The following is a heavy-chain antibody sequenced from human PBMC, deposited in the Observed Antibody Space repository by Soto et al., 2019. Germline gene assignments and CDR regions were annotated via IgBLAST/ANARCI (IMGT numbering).Heavy chain of an antibody. J-gene: IGHJ4*02. CDR3: AKRGYCSSTSCPKTDY. CDR2: IIPILGIA. Sequence: SVKVSCKASGGTFSSYTISWVRQAPGQGLEWMGRIIPILGIANYAQKFQGRVTITADKSTSTAYMELSSLRSEDTAVYYCAKRGYCSSTSCPKTDYWGQGTLVTVSS. CDR1: GGTFSSYT. V-gene: IGHV1-69*02. D-gene: IGHD2-2*01.